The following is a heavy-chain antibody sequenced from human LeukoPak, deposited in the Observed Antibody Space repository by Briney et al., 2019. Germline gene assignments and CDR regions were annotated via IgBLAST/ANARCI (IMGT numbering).Heavy chain of an antibody. V-gene: IGHV1-2*06. D-gene: IGHD5-18*01. CDR1: GYTFTGYY. CDR3: ARDQAMAGGGDY. Sequence: ASVKVSCKASGYTFTGYYMHWVRQAPGQGLEWMGRINPNSGGTNYAQKFQGRVTMTRDASISTAYMELSRLRSDDTAVYYCARDQAMAGGGDYWGQGTLVTVSS. CDR2: INPNSGGT. J-gene: IGHJ4*02.